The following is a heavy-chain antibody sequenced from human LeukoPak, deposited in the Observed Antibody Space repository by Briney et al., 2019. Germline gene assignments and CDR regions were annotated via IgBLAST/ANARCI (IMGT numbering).Heavy chain of an antibody. Sequence: GGSLRLSCAASGFTFSNAWMSWVRQAPGKGLEWVGRIKSKTDGGTTDYAAPVKGRFTISRDDSKNTLYLQMNSLKTEDTAVYYCAKSSSTSWTWGFDYWGQGTLVTVSS. J-gene: IGHJ4*02. CDR2: IKSKTDGGTT. D-gene: IGHD2-2*01. V-gene: IGHV3-15*01. CDR3: AKSSSTSWTWGFDY. CDR1: GFTFSNAW.